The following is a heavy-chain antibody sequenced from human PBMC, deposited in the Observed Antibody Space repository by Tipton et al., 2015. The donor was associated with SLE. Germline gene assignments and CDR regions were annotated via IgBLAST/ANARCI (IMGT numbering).Heavy chain of an antibody. CDR3: ARKDPFGDYAY. CDR2: IYPSGST. J-gene: IGHJ4*02. V-gene: IGHV4-4*02. D-gene: IGHD4-17*01. Sequence: TLSLTCAVSGGSISTSNWWSWVRQPPGKALEWIGEIYPSGSTNYNPSLKSRVTISLDKSKNHFSLRLSSVTAADTAVYYCARKDPFGDYAYWGQGTLVTVSS. CDR1: GGSISTSNW.